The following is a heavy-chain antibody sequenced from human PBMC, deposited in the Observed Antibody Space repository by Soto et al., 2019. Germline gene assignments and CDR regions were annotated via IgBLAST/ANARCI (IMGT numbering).Heavy chain of an antibody. J-gene: IGHJ6*02. CDR1: GFSFNNYA. CDR2: SSGSDDTT. CDR3: VKDWTGKPCPCLVG. D-gene: IGHD3-3*01. V-gene: IGHV3-23*01. Sequence: TGGSLRLSCAASGFSFNNYAMTWVRQAPGKGLEWVSSSSGSDDTTYYADSVKGRFTISRDNSRNTMYLHMNSLRAEDTAIYYCVKDWTGKPCPCLVGWGQGTTVTVSS.